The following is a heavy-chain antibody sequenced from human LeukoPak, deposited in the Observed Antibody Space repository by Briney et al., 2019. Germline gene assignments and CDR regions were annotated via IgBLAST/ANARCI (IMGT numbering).Heavy chain of an antibody. Sequence: GGSLRLSCAASGFTFSVYGMSWVRQAPGKGLEWVSTISGSGGSTDYADSVKGRFTISRDNSKNTLYLQMDSVGAEDTAEYYCATMGYDFWSGYWPDYWGQGTLVTVSS. CDR1: GFTFSVYG. D-gene: IGHD3-3*01. CDR2: ISGSGGST. CDR3: ATMGYDFWSGYWPDY. V-gene: IGHV3-23*01. J-gene: IGHJ4*02.